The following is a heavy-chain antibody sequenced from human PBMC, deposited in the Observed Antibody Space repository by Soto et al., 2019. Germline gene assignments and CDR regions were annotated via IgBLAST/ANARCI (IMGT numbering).Heavy chain of an antibody. Sequence: TSETLSLTCTVSGGSFTGHFWSWVRQPPGKGLEWIGEVSHSGNTKYYPSLRSRVTLSVDSSKNQISLALTSVTAADTAVYYCARANFEGSGCHRLDIWGRGTRVTVSS. D-gene: IGHD3-9*01. CDR1: GGSFTGHF. J-gene: IGHJ5*02. CDR3: ARANFEGSGCHRLDI. V-gene: IGHV4-34*01. CDR2: VSHSGNT.